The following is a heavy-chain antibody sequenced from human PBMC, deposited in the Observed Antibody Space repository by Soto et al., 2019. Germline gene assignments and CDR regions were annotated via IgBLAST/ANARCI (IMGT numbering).Heavy chain of an antibody. D-gene: IGHD4-17*01. J-gene: IGHJ2*01. CDR3: ARSLLITYGDRYLDA. V-gene: IGHV3-23*01. CDR1: GFTFSSYA. CDR2: LTPGGETT. Sequence: EVQLLESGGGLVQPGGSLRLSCAASGFTFSSYAMTWVRQAPGEGLEWVSALTPGGETTYYVDSVKGRFTISRDNAKNTLYLQMNSLTAADTAVYYCARSLLITYGDRYLDAWGRGTLVTVSS.